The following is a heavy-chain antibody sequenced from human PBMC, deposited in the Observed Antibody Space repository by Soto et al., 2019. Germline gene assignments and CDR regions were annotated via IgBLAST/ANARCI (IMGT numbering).Heavy chain of an antibody. V-gene: IGHV3-11*01. CDR1: GFTFSDYY. Sequence: GGSLRLSCAASGFTFSDYYMSWIRQAPGKGLEWVSYISSSGSTIYYADYVKGRFTISRDNAKNSLYLQMNSLRAEDTAVYYCARSTVTTRGNWFDPWGQGTLVTVSS. CDR2: ISSSGSTI. J-gene: IGHJ5*02. D-gene: IGHD4-17*01. CDR3: ARSTVTTRGNWFDP.